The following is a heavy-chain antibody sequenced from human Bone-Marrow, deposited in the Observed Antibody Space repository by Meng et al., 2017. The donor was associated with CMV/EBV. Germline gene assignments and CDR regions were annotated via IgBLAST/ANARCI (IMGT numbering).Heavy chain of an antibody. CDR2: ISSSGSTI. Sequence: GGSLRLSCAASGFTFSSYEMNWVRQAPGKGLEWVSYISSSGSTIYYADSVKGRFTISRDNAKNSLYLQMNSLRAEDTALYYCAKGSTMIVVVSTFDYWGQGTRVTVSS. CDR1: GFTFSSYE. D-gene: IGHD3-22*01. J-gene: IGHJ4*02. V-gene: IGHV3-48*03. CDR3: AKGSTMIVVVSTFDY.